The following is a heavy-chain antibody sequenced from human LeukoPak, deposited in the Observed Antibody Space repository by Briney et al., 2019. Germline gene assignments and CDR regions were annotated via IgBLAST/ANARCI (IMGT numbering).Heavy chain of an antibody. CDR2: IYNGDMT. Sequence: PGGSLRLSCAASGLTVSSNYMSWVRQAPGKGLEWLSVIYNGDMTYYADTVRGRFTISRDTSKNMLYLQMDSLRAEDTAVYYCAKDVVRGSGRVNWFDPWGQGTLVTVSS. V-gene: IGHV3-53*01. CDR1: GLTVSSNY. J-gene: IGHJ5*02. D-gene: IGHD3-10*01. CDR3: AKDVVRGSGRVNWFDP.